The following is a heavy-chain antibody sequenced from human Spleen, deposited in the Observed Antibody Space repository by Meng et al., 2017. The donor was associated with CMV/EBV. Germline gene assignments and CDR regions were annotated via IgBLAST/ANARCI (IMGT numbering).Heavy chain of an antibody. CDR2: ISWNSGIT. CDR3: ANARFEYSSSYFDS. J-gene: IGHJ4*02. CDR1: GFIFDDHA. V-gene: IGHV3-9*01. Sequence: SLKISCAASGFIFDDHAMHWVRQAPGKGLEWVSCISWNSGITGYADSVKGRFTISRDNSKNTMYLQMNSLRAEDTALYYCANARFEYSSSYFDSWGQGTLVTVSS. D-gene: IGHD6-6*01.